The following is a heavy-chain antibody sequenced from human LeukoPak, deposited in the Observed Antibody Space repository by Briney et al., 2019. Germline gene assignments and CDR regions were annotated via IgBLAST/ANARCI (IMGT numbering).Heavy chain of an antibody. J-gene: IGHJ6*02. CDR2: IIPILGIA. D-gene: IGHD5-12*01. V-gene: IGHV1-69*04. CDR1: GDTFTSYA. Sequence: GASVKVSCKASGDTFTSYAISWVRQAPGQGLEWRGRIIPILGIANYAQKFQGRVTITADKSTSTAYMELSSLRSEDTAVYYCARAWQIVATIDDPYYYYGMDVWGQGTTVTVSS. CDR3: ARAWQIVATIDDPYYYYGMDV.